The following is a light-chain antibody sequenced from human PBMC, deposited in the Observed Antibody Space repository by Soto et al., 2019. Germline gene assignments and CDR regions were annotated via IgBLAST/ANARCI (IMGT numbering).Light chain of an antibody. J-gene: IGLJ1*01. CDR3: ISYTDRQSYL. CDR2: VVS. CDR1: SSDVGGYNY. Sequence: SALTQPASVSGSPGQSIAISCTGTSSDVGGYNYVSWHQQHPGKAPKVLISVVSNRPSGVSNRFSGSKSGNTASLTISGLQAEDEADYYCISYTDRQSYLFGTGTKVTVL. V-gene: IGLV2-14*01.